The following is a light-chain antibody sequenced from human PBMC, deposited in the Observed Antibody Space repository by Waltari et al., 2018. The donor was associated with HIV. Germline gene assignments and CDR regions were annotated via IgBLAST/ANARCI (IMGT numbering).Light chain of an antibody. CDR2: STS. CDR3: QQYHGETPMYT. Sequence: EIVMTQSPATLSVSPGESATLSCRASQNVNRDLAWYQQRPGQPPRLLIFSTSTRSFDVPARCSGRGFGTEFTLTISSVQSEDFAVYYCQQYHGETPMYTFGQGTKVEIK. J-gene: IGKJ2*01. CDR1: QNVNRD. V-gene: IGKV3-15*01.